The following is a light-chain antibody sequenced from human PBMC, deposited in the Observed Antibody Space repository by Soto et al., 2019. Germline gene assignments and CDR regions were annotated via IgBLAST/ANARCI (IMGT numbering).Light chain of an antibody. CDR2: DAS. CDR3: QQRSNWPLP. J-gene: IGKJ4*01. CDR1: QSISSH. Sequence: EIVLTQSPATLSLSPGERATLSCRASQSISSHLAWYQQKPGQAPRLLIYDASNRAPGIPARFSGSGSGTDFALTISSLEREDFAVYYCQQRSNWPLPFGGGTKVEIK. V-gene: IGKV3-11*01.